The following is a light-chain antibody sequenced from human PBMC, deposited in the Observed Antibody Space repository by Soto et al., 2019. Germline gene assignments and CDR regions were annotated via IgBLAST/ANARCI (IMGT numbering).Light chain of an antibody. Sequence: QSVLTQPASVSGSPGQSITISCTGTSSDVASSNLVSWFQQHPGKAPKLMIYDVSERSSGVSRRFSGSKSGNTASLTISGLQAEDEADYYCSSARDNTHVLFGGGTKLTVL. CDR3: CSSARDNTHVL. V-gene: IGLV2-23*02. CDR1: SSDVASSNL. J-gene: IGLJ2*01. CDR2: DVS.